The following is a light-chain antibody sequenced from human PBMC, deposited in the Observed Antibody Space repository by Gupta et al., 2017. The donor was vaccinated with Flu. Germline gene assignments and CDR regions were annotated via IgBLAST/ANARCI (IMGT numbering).Light chain of an antibody. CDR1: TSNIGAGYD. J-gene: IGLJ3*02. CDR2: GNN. V-gene: IGLV1-40*01. Sequence: QFVLTQPPSVSGAPGQRVTISCTGSTSNIGAGYDVHWYQQVPGRAPKRLIFGNNNRPSGVADRFSGSNSCTSASLAIAGLQSEDEADYYCQSYDNSLSGSKVFGGGTKLTVL. CDR3: QSYDNSLSGSKV.